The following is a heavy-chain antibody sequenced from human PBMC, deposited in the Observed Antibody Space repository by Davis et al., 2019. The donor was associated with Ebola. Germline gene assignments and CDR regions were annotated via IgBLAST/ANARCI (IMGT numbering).Heavy chain of an antibody. CDR2: INPNSGGT. Sequence: ASVKVSCKASGYTFTGYYMHWVRQAPGPGLEWMGWINPNSGGTNYAQKFQGWVTMTRDTSISTAYMELSRLRSDDTAVYYCARGRGVVPAALSLVYYYGMDVWGQGTTVTVSS. D-gene: IGHD2-2*01. V-gene: IGHV1-2*04. CDR1: GYTFTGYY. CDR3: ARGRGVVPAALSLVYYYGMDV. J-gene: IGHJ6*02.